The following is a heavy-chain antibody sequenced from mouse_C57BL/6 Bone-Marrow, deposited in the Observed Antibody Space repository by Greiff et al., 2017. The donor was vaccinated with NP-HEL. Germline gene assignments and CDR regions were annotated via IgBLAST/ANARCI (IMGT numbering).Heavy chain of an antibody. D-gene: IGHD2-3*01. CDR3: ARRDGYYDWDYFDY. Sequence: QVQLQQSGAELVRPGASVKLSCKASGYTFTDYYINWVKQRPGQGLEWIARIYPGSGNTYYNEKFKGKATLTAEKSSSTAYMQLSSLTSEDSAVYFCARRDGYYDWDYFDYWGQGTTLTVSS. CDR2: IYPGSGNT. CDR1: GYTFTDYY. V-gene: IGHV1-76*01. J-gene: IGHJ2*01.